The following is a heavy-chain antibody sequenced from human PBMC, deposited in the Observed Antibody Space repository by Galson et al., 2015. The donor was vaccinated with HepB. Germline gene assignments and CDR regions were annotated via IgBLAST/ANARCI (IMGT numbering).Heavy chain of an antibody. CDR3: TRQGCSSTSCEG. CDR1: GFTFSSYS. D-gene: IGHD2-2*01. Sequence: SLSLSCAASGFTFSSYSMNWVRQAPGKGQEWVSYINSASSPIYYADSVKGRFTISRDNAKSSLFLQMNSLRAEDTAVYYCTRQGCSSTSCEGWGQGTLVTVSS. V-gene: IGHV3-48*01. J-gene: IGHJ4*02. CDR2: INSASSPI.